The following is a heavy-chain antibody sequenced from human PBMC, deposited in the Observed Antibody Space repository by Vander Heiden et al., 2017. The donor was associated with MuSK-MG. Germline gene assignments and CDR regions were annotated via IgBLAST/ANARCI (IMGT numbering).Heavy chain of an antibody. Sequence: QVQLVQSGAAVKTPGSSVKVSCKPSGATFRKYAISWMRQATGQGLAWLGAIPRVVSSADYAQKFQVRVTITADESTTTAYMDMSSLRSEDTAVYYGAKSIATRPRASDVWGQGTVGTVSS. CDR3: AKSIATRPRASDV. CDR1: GATFRKYA. J-gene: IGHJ3*01. D-gene: IGHD6-6*01. CDR2: IPRVVSSA. V-gene: IGHV1-69*12.